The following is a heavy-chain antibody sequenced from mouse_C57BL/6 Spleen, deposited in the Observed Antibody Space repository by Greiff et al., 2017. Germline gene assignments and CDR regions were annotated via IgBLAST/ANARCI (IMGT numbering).Heavy chain of an antibody. CDR2: IYPRSGNT. D-gene: IGHD2-14*01. CDR3: ARGGTPYAMDY. J-gene: IGHJ4*01. CDR1: GYTFTSYG. V-gene: IGHV1-81*01. Sequence: VQLQQSGAELARPGASVKLSCKASGYTFTSYGISWVKQRTGQGLEWIGEIYPRSGNTYYNEKFKGKATLTADKSSSTAYMELRSLTSEDSAVYFCARGGTPYAMDYWGQGTSVTVSS.